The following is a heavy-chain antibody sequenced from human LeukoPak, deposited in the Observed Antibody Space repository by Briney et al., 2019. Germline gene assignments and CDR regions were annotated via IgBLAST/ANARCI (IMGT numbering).Heavy chain of an antibody. CDR3: ARVKIVATLPYFDY. J-gene: IGHJ4*02. V-gene: IGHV3-48*02. D-gene: IGHD5-12*01. CDR1: GVTFSSYS. CDR2: ISNSSSTI. Sequence: WGSLRLSCAASGVTFSSYSMYWVCLAPGQGLGLDSYISNSSSTIYYADSVKGRFTISRDNAKNSLYLQMNSLRDEDTAVYYCARVKIVATLPYFDYWGQGTLVTVSS.